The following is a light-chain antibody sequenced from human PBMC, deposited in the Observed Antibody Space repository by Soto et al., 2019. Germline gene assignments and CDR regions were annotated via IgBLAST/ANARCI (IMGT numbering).Light chain of an antibody. CDR3: LQGTHWPWT. CDR2: RVS. CDR1: QSLVYSDGNTY. Sequence: DVVMTQSPLSLPVTLGQPASISCRSSQSLVYSDGNTYLNWFQQRPDQSPRRLIYRVSNRDSGVPDRFSGSGSGTDFTLNISRVEAEDVGVYYCLQGTHWPWTFGQGTKVEIK. V-gene: IGKV2-30*01. J-gene: IGKJ1*01.